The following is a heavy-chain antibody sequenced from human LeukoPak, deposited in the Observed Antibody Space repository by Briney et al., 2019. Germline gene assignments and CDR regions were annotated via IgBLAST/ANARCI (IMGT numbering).Heavy chain of an antibody. J-gene: IGHJ4*02. D-gene: IGHD6-6*01. Sequence: GGSLRLSCAASGFTFSSYGMHWVRQAPGKGLEWVAVILYDGSNKYYADSVKGRFTISRDNSKNTLYLQMNSLRAEDTAVYYCAKAIEYSSSGVDHWGQGTLVTVSS. CDR1: GFTFSSYG. CDR3: AKAIEYSSSGVDH. CDR2: ILYDGSNK. V-gene: IGHV3-30*18.